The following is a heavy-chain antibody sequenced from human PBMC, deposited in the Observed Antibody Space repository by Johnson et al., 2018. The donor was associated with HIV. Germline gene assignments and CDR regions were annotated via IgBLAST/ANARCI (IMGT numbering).Heavy chain of an antibody. CDR3: ARGGVRCSGFYALAFDI. CDR2: INSDGSST. Sequence: EVQLVESGGGLVQPGGSLRLSCAASGFTFSNYWMHWVRQAPGKGLVWVSRINSDGSSTSYADSVKGRFTISRDNAKNTLHLQMNSLRAEDTAVYYCARGGVRCSGFYALAFDIWGQGTMVTVSS. D-gene: IGHD3-3*01. CDR1: GFTFSNYW. J-gene: IGHJ3*02. V-gene: IGHV3-74*02.